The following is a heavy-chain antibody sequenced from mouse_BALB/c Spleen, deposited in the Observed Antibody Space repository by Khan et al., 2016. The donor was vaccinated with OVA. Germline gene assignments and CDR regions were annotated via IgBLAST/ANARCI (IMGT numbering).Heavy chain of an antibody. CDR2: ISSDGYYT. CDR1: GFTFSSYA. J-gene: IGHJ3*01. Sequence: EVQLVESGGGLVKPGGSLKLSCAASGFTFSSYAMSWVRQTPEKRLECVATISSDGYYTYYPDNVTGRFTISRDNAKNTLYLQMSSLRSEDTAMYYCARSAYGNFAYWGQGTLVTVSA. CDR3: ARSAYGNFAY. V-gene: IGHV5-9-3*01. D-gene: IGHD2-1*01.